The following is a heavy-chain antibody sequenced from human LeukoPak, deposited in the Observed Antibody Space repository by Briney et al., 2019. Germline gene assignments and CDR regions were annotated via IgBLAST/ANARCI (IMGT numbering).Heavy chain of an antibody. Sequence: GGSLRLSCAASGLAVTNNYMTWVRQSPGKGLEWVSVIYSGGRTSYAASVKGRFTVSRDNAKNTVYLQVNGLKVDDTAVYYCARGTSTGYYRTEAFDPWGQGTLVTVSS. CDR1: GLAVTNNY. CDR3: ARGTSTGYYRTEAFDP. CDR2: IYSGGRT. V-gene: IGHV3-66*01. J-gene: IGHJ3*01. D-gene: IGHD3-22*01.